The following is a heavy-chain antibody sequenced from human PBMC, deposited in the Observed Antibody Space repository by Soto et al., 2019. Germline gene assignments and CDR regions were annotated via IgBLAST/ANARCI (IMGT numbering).Heavy chain of an antibody. J-gene: IGHJ4*02. D-gene: IGHD2-15*01. CDR1: GYTFTGHH. Sequence: ASVKVSCKTSGYTFTGHHIHWVRQAPGQGLEWMGWINPISGGTKYRERFQGRVSITRDKSSSTAYMELSSLTSDDSAVYYCAKDGRHCSGGSCPQGHWGQGTLVTVSS. CDR2: INPISGGT. V-gene: IGHV1-2*02. CDR3: AKDGRHCSGGSCPQGH.